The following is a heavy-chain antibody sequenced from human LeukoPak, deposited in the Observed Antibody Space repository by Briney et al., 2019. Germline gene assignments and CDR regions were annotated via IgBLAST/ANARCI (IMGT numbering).Heavy chain of an antibody. CDR2: ISSDGNDK. CDR3: TTKVIRGNSGDDYDD. V-gene: IGHV3-30*03. J-gene: IGHJ4*02. CDR1: GVTFSRYG. Sequence: PGGSLRLSCAASGVTFSRYGMHWVRQAPGKGLEWAAVISSDGNDKLYGDSVKGRFTISRDDSKSTLYLQMNSLRAEDTAVYYCTTKVIRGNSGDDYDDWGQGTLVTVSS. D-gene: IGHD5-12*01.